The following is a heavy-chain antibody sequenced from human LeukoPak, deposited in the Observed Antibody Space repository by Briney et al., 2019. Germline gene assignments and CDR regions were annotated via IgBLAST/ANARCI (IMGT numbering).Heavy chain of an antibody. J-gene: IGHJ5*02. CDR3: ARENRPDNWFDP. V-gene: IGHV3-20*04. D-gene: IGHD1/OR15-1a*01. CDR2: INWNGGST. CDR1: GFTFSSYW. Sequence: PGGSLRLSCAASGFTFSSYWMSWVRQAPGKGLEWVSGINWNGGSTGYADSVKGRFTISRDNAKNSLYLQMNSLRAEDTALYYCARENRPDNWFDPWGQGTLVTVSS.